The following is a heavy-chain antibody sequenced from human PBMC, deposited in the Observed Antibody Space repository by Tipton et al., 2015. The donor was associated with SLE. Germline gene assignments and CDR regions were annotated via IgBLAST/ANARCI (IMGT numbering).Heavy chain of an antibody. CDR3: ARRVVLGFGEPPAGAFDI. D-gene: IGHD3-10*01. V-gene: IGHV4-59*07. J-gene: IGHJ3*02. CDR1: GGSISSYY. Sequence: TLSLTCTVSGGSISSYYWSWIRQPPGKGLEWIGYIYYSGNTNYNPSLKSRVTISVDTSKNQFSLKLSSVTAADTAVYYCARRVVLGFGEPPAGAFDIWGQGTMVTVSS. CDR2: IYYSGNT.